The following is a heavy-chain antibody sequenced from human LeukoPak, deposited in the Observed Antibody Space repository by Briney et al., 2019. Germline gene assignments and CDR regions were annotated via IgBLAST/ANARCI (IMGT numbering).Heavy chain of an antibody. J-gene: IGHJ4*02. CDR1: GFTFSSYW. D-gene: IGHD4-17*01. CDR2: IKQDGSEK. Sequence: GGSLRLSCAASGFTFSSYWMSWVRQAPGKGLEWVANIKQDGSEKYYVDSVKGRFTISRDNAKNSLYLQMNSLRAEDTAVYYCARDRDGDLNFYYFDYWGQGTLVTVSS. CDR3: ARDRDGDLNFYYFDY. V-gene: IGHV3-7*01.